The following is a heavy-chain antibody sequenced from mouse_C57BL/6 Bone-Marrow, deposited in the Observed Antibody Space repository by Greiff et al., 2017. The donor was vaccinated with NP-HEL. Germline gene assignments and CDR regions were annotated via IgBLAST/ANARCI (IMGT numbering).Heavy chain of an antibody. D-gene: IGHD1-1*01. CDR2: ISSGGSYT. Sequence: EVKLVESGGDLVKPGGSLKLSCAASGFTFSSYGMSWVRQTPDKRLEWVATISSGGSYTYYPDSVKGRFTISRDNAKNTLYLQMSSLKSEDTAMYYCARRNYGSSLYAMDYWGQGTSVTVSS. V-gene: IGHV5-6*02. J-gene: IGHJ4*01. CDR3: ARRNYGSSLYAMDY. CDR1: GFTFSSYG.